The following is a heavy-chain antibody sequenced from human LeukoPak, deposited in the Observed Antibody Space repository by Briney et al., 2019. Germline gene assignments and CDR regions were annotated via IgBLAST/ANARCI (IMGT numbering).Heavy chain of an antibody. V-gene: IGHV1-24*01. D-gene: IGHD1-26*01. Sequence: ASVKVSCKVSGYSLSDLSMHWVRQAPGKGLEWMGGFDPEEGETLYAQKFQGRFTMNEDTSTDAAYMEPSSLRSEDTAVYYCTTEPVGAATLFADWGQGTLVTVSS. CDR2: FDPEEGET. J-gene: IGHJ4*02. CDR3: TTEPVGAATLFAD. CDR1: GYSLSDLS.